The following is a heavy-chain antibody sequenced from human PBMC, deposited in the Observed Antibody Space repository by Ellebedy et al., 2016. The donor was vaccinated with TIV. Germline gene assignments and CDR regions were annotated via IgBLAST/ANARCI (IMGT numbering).Heavy chain of an antibody. CDR3: ARDQYPPRTTGTGFDY. J-gene: IGHJ4*02. CDR2: INPNTYAT. D-gene: IGHD1-1*01. V-gene: IGHV1-46*01. Sequence: AASVKVSCKTSGYTFTTYYIHWVRQAPGQGLEWMGIINPNTYATSYAQKFQGRVTITRDTSTSAVYMDLNSLRSEDTAVYFCARDQYPPRTTGTGFDYWGQGTLVTVSS. CDR1: GYTFTTYY.